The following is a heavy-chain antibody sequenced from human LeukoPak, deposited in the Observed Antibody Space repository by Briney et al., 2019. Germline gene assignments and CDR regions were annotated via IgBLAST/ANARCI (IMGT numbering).Heavy chain of an antibody. CDR2: VSGSGGYT. CDR1: GFTFSSYA. D-gene: IGHD3-22*01. Sequence: GGSLRLSCAASGFTFSSYAMSWVRQAPGKGLEWVSSVSGSGGYTYYAGSVKGRFTISRDNSKNTRYLQMNSLRAEATAIYYCAKDRPNYYDSSGHYYRRDGDYWGQGTLVTVSS. J-gene: IGHJ4*02. CDR3: AKDRPNYYDSSGHYYRRDGDY. V-gene: IGHV3-23*01.